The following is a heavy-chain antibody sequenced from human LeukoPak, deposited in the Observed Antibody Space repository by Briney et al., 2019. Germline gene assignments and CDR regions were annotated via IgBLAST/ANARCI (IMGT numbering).Heavy chain of an antibody. Sequence: GESLKISCKGSGYSFTSYWIGWVRQMPGKGLEWMGIIYPGDSDTRYSPSFQGQVTISADKSISTAYLQWSSLKASDTAMYHCARGAGIVGATRNFDYWGQRTLVTASS. V-gene: IGHV5-51*01. J-gene: IGHJ4*02. CDR3: ARGAGIVGATRNFDY. CDR2: IYPGDSDT. CDR1: GYSFTSYW. D-gene: IGHD1-26*01.